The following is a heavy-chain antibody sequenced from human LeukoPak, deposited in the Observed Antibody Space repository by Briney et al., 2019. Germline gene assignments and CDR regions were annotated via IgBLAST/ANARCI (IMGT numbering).Heavy chain of an antibody. Sequence: SETLSLTCTVSGGSITITNYYWGWIRQPPGKGLEWVGNIYYDGSTYYNPSLKSRVTISVDTSKNQFSLMLSSVSAADTAVYYCASLTWAFDIWGQGTMVTVSS. CDR1: GGSITITNYY. D-gene: IGHD2/OR15-2a*01. V-gene: IGHV4-39*07. CDR3: ASLTWAFDI. J-gene: IGHJ3*02. CDR2: IYYDGST.